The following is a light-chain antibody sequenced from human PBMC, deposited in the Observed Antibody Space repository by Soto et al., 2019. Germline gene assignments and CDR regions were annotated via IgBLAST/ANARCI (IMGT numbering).Light chain of an antibody. CDR2: SAS. J-gene: IGKJ2*01. V-gene: IGKV3-15*01. Sequence: EIVVTQFPATLSVSPGERVTLSCRASQSVYSDLAWYQQKLGQAPRLLIYSASARVTGVPARFNGGGSGTECTLTINSLPSEDFAVYYCQQVNSWPYTFGQGTKLELK. CDR1: QSVYSD. CDR3: QQVNSWPYT.